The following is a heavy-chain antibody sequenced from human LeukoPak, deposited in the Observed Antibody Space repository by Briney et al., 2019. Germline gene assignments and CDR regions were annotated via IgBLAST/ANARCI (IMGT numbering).Heavy chain of an antibody. J-gene: IGHJ4*02. CDR2: IIPIFGTA. Sequence: ASVKVSCKASGGTFSSYAISWVRQAPGQGLEWMGGIIPIFGTANYAQKFQGRVTITADKSTSTAYMELSSLRSEDTAVYYCARSNSGTYYDYDWGSYLYYFDYWGQGTLVTVSS. CDR3: ARSNSGTYYDYDWGSYLYYFDY. CDR1: GGTFSSYA. V-gene: IGHV1-69*06. D-gene: IGHD3-16*01.